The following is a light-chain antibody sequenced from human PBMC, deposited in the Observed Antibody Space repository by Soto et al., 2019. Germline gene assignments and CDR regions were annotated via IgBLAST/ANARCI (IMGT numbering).Light chain of an antibody. CDR3: QQYGSSIT. CDR2: GTS. J-gene: IGKJ5*01. CDR1: QSVPISY. Sequence: EIVLTQSPGTLSLSPGERATLSCRASQSVPISYLAWYQQKPGQAPSLLIYGTSRRATGLPDRFSGSGSGTDYTLTISRLEPEDLAFCSCQQYGSSITVGQGTRMEIK. V-gene: IGKV3-20*01.